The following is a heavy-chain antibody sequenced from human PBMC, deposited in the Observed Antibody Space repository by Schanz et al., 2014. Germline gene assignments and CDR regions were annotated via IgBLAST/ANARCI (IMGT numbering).Heavy chain of an antibody. D-gene: IGHD6-19*01. J-gene: IGHJ4*02. CDR2: ISDRGDGT. CDR1: GFTFTTFA. Sequence: EQVLEFGGGFVQPGGSLRLSCATSGFTFTTFAMTWVRQAPGKGLEWVSGISDRGDGTNYGDSVRGRFTISRDNSRNTVYLQMNNVGVDDTATYYCVKTDAGWRFDYWGQGTLVIVSS. V-gene: IGHV3-23*01. CDR3: VKTDAGWRFDY.